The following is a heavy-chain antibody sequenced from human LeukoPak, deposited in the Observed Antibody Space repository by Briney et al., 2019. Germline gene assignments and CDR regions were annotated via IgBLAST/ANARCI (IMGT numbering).Heavy chain of an antibody. V-gene: IGHV3-30*02. CDR1: GFTFSSYG. CDR3: AKDRPYSSRSLES. Sequence: RGSLRLSCAASGFTFSSYGMHWVRQAPGKGLEWVAFIRYDGSNKYYADSVKGRFTISRDNSKNTLYLQMNSLRAEDTAVYYCAKDRPYSSRSLESWGQGTLVTVSS. J-gene: IGHJ4*02. D-gene: IGHD6-13*01. CDR2: IRYDGSNK.